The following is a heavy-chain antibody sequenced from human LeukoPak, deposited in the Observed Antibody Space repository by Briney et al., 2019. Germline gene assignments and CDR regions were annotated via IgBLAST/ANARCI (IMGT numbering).Heavy chain of an antibody. Sequence: GRSLRLSCAASGFTFSSYAMHWVRQAPGKGLEWVAVISYDGSNKYYADSVKGRFTISRGNSKNTLYLQMNSLRAEDTAVYYCARGPVGVTARTYYYYGMDVWGQGTTVTVSS. V-gene: IGHV3-30-3*01. D-gene: IGHD2-21*02. J-gene: IGHJ6*02. CDR2: ISYDGSNK. CDR1: GFTFSSYA. CDR3: ARGPVGVTARTYYYYGMDV.